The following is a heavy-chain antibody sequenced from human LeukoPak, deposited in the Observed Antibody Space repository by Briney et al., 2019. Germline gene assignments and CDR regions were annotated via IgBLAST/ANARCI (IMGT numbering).Heavy chain of an antibody. CDR2: ISYDGSNK. CDR3: ARIYCSSISCHFDY. CDR1: GFTFSSYG. Sequence: GRSLRLSCAASGFTFSSYGMHWVRQAPGKGLEWVAVISYDGSNKYYADSVKGRFTISRDDAKSSLYLQMNSLRAEDTAVYYCARIYCSSISCHFDYWGQGTLVTVSS. J-gene: IGHJ4*02. V-gene: IGHV3-30*03. D-gene: IGHD2-2*01.